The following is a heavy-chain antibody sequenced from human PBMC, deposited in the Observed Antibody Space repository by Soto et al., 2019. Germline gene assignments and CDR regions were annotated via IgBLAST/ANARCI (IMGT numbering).Heavy chain of an antibody. CDR3: VPNRGDYDGSFFAR. V-gene: IGHV4-31*04. CDR1: GAPITSGGSY. J-gene: IGHJ4*02. D-gene: IGHD4-17*01. Sequence: QVRLQESGPGPVQPSQTLSLSCTVSGAPITSGGSYWTWIRQQPGKGLEWLGYIYYNGNTKYNPSLHSRPTMSLDTSENQFSLNLESVTAADTAVYFCVPNRGDYDGSFFARWGQGTLVTVSS. CDR2: IYYNGNT.